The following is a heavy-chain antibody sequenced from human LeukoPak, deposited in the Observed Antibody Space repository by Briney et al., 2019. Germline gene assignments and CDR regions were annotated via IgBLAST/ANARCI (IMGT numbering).Heavy chain of an antibody. J-gene: IGHJ4*02. V-gene: IGHV3-7*01. D-gene: IGHD6-6*01. CDR1: GSTFSNFW. Sequence: GGSLRLSCADSGSTFSNFWMTWVRQAPGKGLEWVANIKEDGSEKYYVDPVKGRFTISRDNAKNSLYLQMNSLRADDTAVYYCARSGAARYLDSWGRGTLVTVSS. CDR3: ARSGAARYLDS. CDR2: IKEDGSEK.